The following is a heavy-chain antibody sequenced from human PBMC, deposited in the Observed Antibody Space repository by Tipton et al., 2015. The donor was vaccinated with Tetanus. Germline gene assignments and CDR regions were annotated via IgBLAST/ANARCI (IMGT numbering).Heavy chain of an antibody. CDR1: GGSVSGGDYH. Sequence: TLSLTCTVSGGSVSGGDYHWSWIRQPPGKGLEWIGYSHYSGSTNYSPSLKSRVAISMDTSKNQISLKLSSVTAADTAVYYCARRSYCSSSRCFDAFDLWGQGTMVTVSS. CDR2: SHYSGST. D-gene: IGHD2-2*01. CDR3: ARRSYCSSSRCFDAFDL. J-gene: IGHJ3*01. V-gene: IGHV4-61*08.